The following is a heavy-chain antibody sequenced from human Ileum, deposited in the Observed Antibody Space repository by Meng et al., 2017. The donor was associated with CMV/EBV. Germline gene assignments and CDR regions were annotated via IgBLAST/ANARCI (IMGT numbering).Heavy chain of an antibody. J-gene: IGHJ4*02. Sequence: VKLLCSVPGLVKPSETLCLTCSVSGGSISSYYWRWILQVPRKGLEWIGYVYSTGSTNYSPSLRSRVTISVDTSRNQFSLRLSSVTAADTAVYYCARTGRFGSYYFDYWGQGTLVTVSS. V-gene: IGHV4-59*01. CDR1: GGSISSYY. D-gene: IGHD3-10*01. CDR2: VYSTGST. CDR3: ARTGRFGSYYFDY.